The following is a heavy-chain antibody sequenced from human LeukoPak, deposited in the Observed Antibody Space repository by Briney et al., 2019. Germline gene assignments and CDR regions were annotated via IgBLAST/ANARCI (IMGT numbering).Heavy chain of an antibody. CDR3: ARTRAAAGYSSFWFDP. V-gene: IGHV3-30*03. J-gene: IGHJ5*02. CDR1: GFTSSSYG. CDR2: ISYDGSNK. D-gene: IGHD6-13*01. Sequence: PGRSLRLSCEASGFTSSSYGMHWVRQAPGKGLEWVAVISYDGSNKYYADSVKGRFTISRDNYKNTLYLQMNSLRTEDTAVYYCARTRAAAGYSSFWFDPWGQGTLVSVSS.